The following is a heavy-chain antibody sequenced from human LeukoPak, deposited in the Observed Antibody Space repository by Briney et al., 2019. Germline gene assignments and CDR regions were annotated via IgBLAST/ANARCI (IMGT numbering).Heavy chain of an antibody. CDR1: GGSFSGYY. CDR2: INHSGST. D-gene: IGHD6-13*01. V-gene: IGHV4-34*01. Sequence: SETLSLTCAVYGGSFSGYYWSWIRQPPGKGLEWIGEINHSGSTTYNPSLKSRVTISVDPSKNQFSLKLSSVTAADTAVYYCARIREEQQLVLNVDYWGQGTLVTVSS. J-gene: IGHJ4*02. CDR3: ARIREEQQLVLNVDY.